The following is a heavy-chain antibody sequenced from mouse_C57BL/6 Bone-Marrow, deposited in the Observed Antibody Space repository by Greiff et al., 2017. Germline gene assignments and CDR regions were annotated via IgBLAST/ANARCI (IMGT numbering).Heavy chain of an antibody. CDR1: GYTFTSYW. V-gene: IGHV1-55*01. Sequence: QVQLQQPGAELVKPGASVKMSCKASGYTFTSYWITWVKQRPGQGLEWIGDIYPTSGRTNYNENFKSKAILTVDTSSNTAYMPLSSLTAEDAADFCGARSGPLGRSFDYWGQGTTLTVSS. CDR3: ARSGPLGRSFDY. J-gene: IGHJ2*01. CDR2: IYPTSGRT. D-gene: IGHD4-1*01.